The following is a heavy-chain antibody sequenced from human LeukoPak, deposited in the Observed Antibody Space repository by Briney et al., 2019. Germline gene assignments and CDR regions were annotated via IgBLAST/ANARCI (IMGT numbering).Heavy chain of an antibody. V-gene: IGHV1-69*05. J-gene: IGHJ6*03. Sequence: SVKVSCKAAGGTFSSYAISWVRQAPGQGLEWMGRIISSFGTASYAQKFQGRVTITTDESTSTAYMEQSSLRSEATAVYYCARDVRGCSGGSCYYYYYYMDVWGKGTTVTVSS. CDR1: GGTFSSYA. CDR3: ARDVRGCSGGSCYYYYYYMDV. D-gene: IGHD2-15*01. CDR2: IISSFGTA.